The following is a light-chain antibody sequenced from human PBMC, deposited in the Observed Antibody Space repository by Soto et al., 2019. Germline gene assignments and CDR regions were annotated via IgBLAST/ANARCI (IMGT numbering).Light chain of an antibody. CDR2: GAY. V-gene: IGKV3D-15*01. CDR1: QSVNIY. Sequence: EIVMTQSPATLSVSPGERATLSCRASQSVNIYLAWYQQKPGQAPRLLIFGAYSRATGIPARFSGSASGTEFNLTISSLQSEDFAVYFCQQYDDWLRLTFGGGTKVDIK. CDR3: QQYDDWLRLT. J-gene: IGKJ4*01.